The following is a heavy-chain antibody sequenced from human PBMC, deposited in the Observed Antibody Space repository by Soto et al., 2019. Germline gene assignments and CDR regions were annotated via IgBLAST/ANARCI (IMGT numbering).Heavy chain of an antibody. CDR3: ARHINNFRDYRYAMDV. Sequence: GEALTISCTGSSYNFGSYRIGRVRQQPGRGLEWMGIIDPGDSYIRYSPSFRGQVTISADKSISTAYLQWSSLKASDTAMYYCARHINNFRDYRYAMDVRGQRTTVPVSS. J-gene: IGHJ6*02. V-gene: IGHV5-51*01. CDR1: SYNFGSYR. CDR2: IDPGDSYI.